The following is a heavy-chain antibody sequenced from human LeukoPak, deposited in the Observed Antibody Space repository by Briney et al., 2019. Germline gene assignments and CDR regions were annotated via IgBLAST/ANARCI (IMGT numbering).Heavy chain of an antibody. CDR2: IYPGDSDT. J-gene: IGHJ4*02. D-gene: IGHD1-26*01. Sequence: GESLKISCKGSGYSFTTYWIVWVRQMPGKGLEWMGIIYPGDSDTRYSPSFQGQVTISADKSINTAYPQWSSLKASDSAIYYCARLSIVGATLNFFDYWGQGTLVTVSS. V-gene: IGHV5-51*01. CDR1: GYSFTTYW. CDR3: ARLSIVGATLNFFDY.